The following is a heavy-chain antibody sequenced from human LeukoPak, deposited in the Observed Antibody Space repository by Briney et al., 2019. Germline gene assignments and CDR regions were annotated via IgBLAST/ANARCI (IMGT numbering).Heavy chain of an antibody. J-gene: IGHJ5*02. Sequence: SETLSLTCTVSGGSISSSTYYWGWIRQPPGKGLEWIGSIYYSGSTYYNPSLKSRVTISVDTSKNQSSLKLSSVTAADTAVYYCARYSTSSGWFDPWGQGTLVTVSS. CDR1: GGSISSSTYY. V-gene: IGHV4-39*01. CDR2: IYYSGST. D-gene: IGHD6-6*01. CDR3: ARYSTSSGWFDP.